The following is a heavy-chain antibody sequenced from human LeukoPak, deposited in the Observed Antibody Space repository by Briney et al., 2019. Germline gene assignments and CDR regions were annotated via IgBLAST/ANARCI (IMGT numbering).Heavy chain of an antibody. CDR1: GFTFSSYA. CDR3: AKDRWELRPLIYAFDI. CDR2: ISGSGGST. J-gene: IGHJ3*02. D-gene: IGHD1-26*01. Sequence: PGGSLRLSCAASGFTFSSYAMSWVRQAPGKGLEWVSAISGSGGSTYYADSVKGRFTISRDNSKNTLYLQMNSLRAEDTAVYYCAKDRWELRPLIYAFDIWGQGTMVTVSS. V-gene: IGHV3-23*01.